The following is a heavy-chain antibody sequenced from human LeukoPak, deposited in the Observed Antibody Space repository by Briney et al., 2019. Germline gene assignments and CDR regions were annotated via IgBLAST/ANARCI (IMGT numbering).Heavy chain of an antibody. CDR1: GGTFSSYA. J-gene: IGHJ4*02. D-gene: IGHD3-22*01. CDR3: ARVSIYDSSGYYRE. Sequence: ASVTVSCKASGGTFSSYAISWVRQAPGQGLEWMGGIIPIFGTANYAQKFQGRVTITADESTSTAYMELSSLRSEDTAVYYCARVSIYDSSGYYREWGQGTLVTVSS. V-gene: IGHV1-69*13. CDR2: IIPIFGTA.